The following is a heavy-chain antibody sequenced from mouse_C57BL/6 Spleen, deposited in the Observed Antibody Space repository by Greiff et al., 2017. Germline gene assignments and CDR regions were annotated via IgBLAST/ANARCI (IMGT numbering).Heavy chain of an antibody. Sequence: EVQVVESGGGLVQPGGSLKLSCAASGFTFSDYYMYWVRQTPEKRLEWVAYISNGGGSTYYPDTVKGRFTISRDNAKNTLYLQMSRLKSEDTAMYYCARDGYFSMDYWGQGTSVTVSS. D-gene: IGHD2-3*01. CDR1: GFTFSDYY. CDR2: ISNGGGST. CDR3: ARDGYFSMDY. V-gene: IGHV5-12*01. J-gene: IGHJ4*01.